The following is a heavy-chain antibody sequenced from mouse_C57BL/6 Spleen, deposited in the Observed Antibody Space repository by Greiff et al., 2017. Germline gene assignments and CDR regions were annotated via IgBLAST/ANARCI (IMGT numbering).Heavy chain of an antibody. Sequence: VQLQQSGPVLVKPGASVKMSCKASGYTFTDYYMNWVKQSHGKSLEWIGVINPYNGGTSYNQKFKGKAALTVDKSSSTAYMELNSLTSEDSAVYYCARRHGSRYFDVWGTGTTVTVSS. J-gene: IGHJ1*03. CDR2: INPYNGGT. D-gene: IGHD1-1*01. V-gene: IGHV1-19*01. CDR3: ARRHGSRYFDV. CDR1: GYTFTDYY.